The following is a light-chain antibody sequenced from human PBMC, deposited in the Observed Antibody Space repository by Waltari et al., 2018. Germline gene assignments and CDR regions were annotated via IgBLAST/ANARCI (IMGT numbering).Light chain of an antibody. CDR1: TLGERY. J-gene: IGLJ2*01. Sequence: SDELTQPPSVSVSPGHTATITCSGDTLGERYVSWYQQRSGQSPHVVIYHDAKRASGIPERFSGSKSGNTATLFIRGTQPMEEADYFCQAWDSSPVVFGGGTKLIVL. CDR3: QAWDSSPVV. V-gene: IGLV3-1*01. CDR2: HDA.